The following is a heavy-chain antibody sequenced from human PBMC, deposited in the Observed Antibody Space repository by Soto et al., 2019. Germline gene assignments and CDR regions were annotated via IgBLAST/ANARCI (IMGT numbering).Heavy chain of an antibody. D-gene: IGHD6-19*01. V-gene: IGHV3-30*02. J-gene: IGHJ6*02. CDR3: AKPLQQWLLQGSGVDV. CDR1: GFTLSSNG. Sequence: GGSLRLSCAASGFTLSSNGMHWVRQAPGKGLEWVAFIWYDGSDKYYADSVKGRFTISRDNSKNTLYLQMNSLRAEDTAVYYCAKPLQQWLLQGSGVDVWGQGTTVTVSS. CDR2: IWYDGSDK.